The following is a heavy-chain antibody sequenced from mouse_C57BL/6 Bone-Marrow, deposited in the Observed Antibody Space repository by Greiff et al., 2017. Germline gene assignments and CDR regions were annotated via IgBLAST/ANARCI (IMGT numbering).Heavy chain of an antibody. V-gene: IGHV1-42*01. J-gene: IGHJ3*01. CDR1: GYSFTGYY. Sequence: EVQLQQSGPELVKPGASVKISCKASGYSFTGYYMNWVKQSPEKSLEWIGEINPSTGGTTYNQKFKAKATLTVDKSSSTAYMQLKSLTSEDSAVYYCARFGYDGGPWFAYWGQGTLVTVSA. CDR3: ARFGYDGGPWFAY. D-gene: IGHD2-2*01. CDR2: INPSTGGT.